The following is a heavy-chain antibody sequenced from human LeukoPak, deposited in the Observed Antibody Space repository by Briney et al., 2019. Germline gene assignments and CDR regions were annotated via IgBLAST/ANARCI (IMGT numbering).Heavy chain of an antibody. CDR3: ARVDRYSSGWYRVDY. CDR1: GGSFSGYY. J-gene: IGHJ4*02. CDR2: INHSGST. D-gene: IGHD6-19*01. V-gene: IGHV4-34*01. Sequence: PSETLSLTCAVYGGSFSGYYWSWIRQPPGKGLEWIGEINHSGSTNYNPSLKSRVTISVDTSKNQFSLKLSSVTAADTAVYYCARVDRYSSGWYRVDYWGKGTLVTVSS.